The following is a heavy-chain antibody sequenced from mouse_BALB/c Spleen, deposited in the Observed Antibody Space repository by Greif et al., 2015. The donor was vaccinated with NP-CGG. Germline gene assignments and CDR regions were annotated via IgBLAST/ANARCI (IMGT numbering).Heavy chain of an antibody. J-gene: IGHJ3*01. D-gene: IGHD4-1*01. V-gene: IGHV5-6-4*01. CDR2: ISSGGSYT. CDR3: TREGGGTGAWFAY. Sequence: EVKLVESGGGLVKPGGSLKLSCAASGFTFSSYTMSWVRQTPEKRLEWVATISSGGSYTYYPDSVKGRFTISRDNAKNTLYLQMSSLKSEDTAMYYCTREGGGTGAWFAYWGQGTLVTVSA. CDR1: GFTFSSYT.